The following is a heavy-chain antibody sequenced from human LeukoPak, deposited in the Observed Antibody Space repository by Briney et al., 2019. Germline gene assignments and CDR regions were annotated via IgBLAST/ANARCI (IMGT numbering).Heavy chain of an antibody. V-gene: IGHV3-7*01. CDR2: INQEGGGI. Sequence: GGSLSLSCPAYGFTFSESWMASVRQLPGQGREWVAHINQEGGGIQHVDSVKGRFTISRDNAKGSVYLQMNSLRAEDTAIYHCATYINWVAGDVWGQGTTVIVSS. J-gene: IGHJ6*02. CDR3: ATYINWVAGDV. CDR1: GFTFSESW. D-gene: IGHD1-1*01.